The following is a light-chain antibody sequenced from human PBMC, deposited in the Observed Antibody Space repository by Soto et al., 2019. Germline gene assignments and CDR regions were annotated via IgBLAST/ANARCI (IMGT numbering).Light chain of an antibody. CDR2: EVS. CDR1: SSDVGSYNR. V-gene: IGLV2-18*02. J-gene: IGLJ1*01. CDR3: SSYTSSSTYV. Sequence: QSPLTQPPSVSGSPGQSVTISCTGTSSDVGSYNRVSWYQQPPGTAPKLMIYEVSNRPSGVPDRFSGSKSGNTASLTISGLQAEDEADYYCSSYTSSSTYVFGTGTKLTV.